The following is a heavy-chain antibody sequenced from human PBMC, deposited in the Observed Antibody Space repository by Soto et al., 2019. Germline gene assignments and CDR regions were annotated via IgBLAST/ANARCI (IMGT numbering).Heavy chain of an antibody. D-gene: IGHD1-1*01. CDR1: GYSFTKYH. V-gene: IGHV1-2*02. CDR2: INPGSGVT. CDR3: ARVAGHKNARFDT. J-gene: IGHJ4*02. Sequence: ASVKVSCKASGYSFTKYHMHWVRQAPGQGLEWMGWINPGSGVTNQAQKFRGRVTMTRDTSITTTYMELNSLTSDDTAVYYCARVAGHKNARFDTWGQGALVTVSS.